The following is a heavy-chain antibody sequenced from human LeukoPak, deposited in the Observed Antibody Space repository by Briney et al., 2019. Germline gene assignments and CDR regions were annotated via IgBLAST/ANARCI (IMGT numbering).Heavy chain of an antibody. D-gene: IGHD3-3*01. CDR2: IIPIFGTA. J-gene: IGHJ3*02. CDR3: ARDRGDFWSGYYNRTHAFDI. V-gene: IGHV1-69*05. CDR1: GGTFSSYA. Sequence: SAKVSCKASGGTFSSYAISWVRQAPGQGLEWMGRIIPIFGTANYAQKIQGRVTITTDESTSTAYMELSSLRSEDTAVYYCARDRGDFWSGYYNRTHAFDIWGQGTMVTVSS.